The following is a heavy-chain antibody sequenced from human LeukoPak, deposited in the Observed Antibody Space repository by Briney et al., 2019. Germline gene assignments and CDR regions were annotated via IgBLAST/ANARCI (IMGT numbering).Heavy chain of an antibody. CDR3: ATMTIFYAFDI. CDR1: GGSISSSSYY. D-gene: IGHD5-24*01. Sequence: SETLSLTCTVSGGSISSSSYYWGWIRQPPGKGLEWIGSIYYSGSTYYNPSLKSRVTISVDTSKNQFSLKLSSVTAADTAVYYCATMTIFYAFDIWGQGTMVTVS. J-gene: IGHJ3*02. CDR2: IYYSGST. V-gene: IGHV4-39*01.